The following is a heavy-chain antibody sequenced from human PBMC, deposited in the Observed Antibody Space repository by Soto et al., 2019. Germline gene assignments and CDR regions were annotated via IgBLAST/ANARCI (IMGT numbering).Heavy chain of an antibody. D-gene: IGHD4-17*01. V-gene: IGHV3-66*01. Sequence: PGGSLRLSCAASGFTVSSNYMSWVRQAPGKGLEWVSVIYSGGSTYYADSVKGRFTISRDNSKNTLYLQMNSLRAEDTAVYYCARKGADYGDYLQHWGQGTLVTVSS. J-gene: IGHJ1*01. CDR1: GFTVSSNY. CDR2: IYSGGST. CDR3: ARKGADYGDYLQH.